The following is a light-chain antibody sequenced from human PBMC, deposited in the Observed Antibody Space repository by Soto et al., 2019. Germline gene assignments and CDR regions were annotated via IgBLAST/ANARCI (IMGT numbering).Light chain of an antibody. CDR2: LGS. J-gene: IGKJ1*01. V-gene: IGKV2-28*01. CDR3: MQALQSPKT. Sequence: DIVLTQSPVSLPVTPGEPASISCRSSQSLLHSNGYNYLDWFLQKPGQSPQLLISLGSNRASGVPDRFRCSGSGTEFTLKISRVEAEDVGFYYCMQALQSPKTFGQGTKVEIK. CDR1: QSLLHSNGYNY.